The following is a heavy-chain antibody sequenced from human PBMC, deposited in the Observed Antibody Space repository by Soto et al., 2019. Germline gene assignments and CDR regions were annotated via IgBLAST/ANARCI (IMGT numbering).Heavy chain of an antibody. CDR3: ARDWARAEDV. Sequence: RASVKVSSKASGYTFTGYPIHWVRQAPAQGLEWMGWINARNGNTKYSQKFQGRLTITRDTSASTAYMELSSLTSEDTAVYYCARDWARAEDVWGQGTTVTVSS. V-gene: IGHV1-3*01. J-gene: IGHJ6*02. CDR2: INARNGNT. D-gene: IGHD7-27*01. CDR1: GYTFTGYP.